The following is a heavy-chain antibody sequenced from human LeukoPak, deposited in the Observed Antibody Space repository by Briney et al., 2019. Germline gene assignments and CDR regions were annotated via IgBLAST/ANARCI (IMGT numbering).Heavy chain of an antibody. J-gene: IGHJ4*02. V-gene: IGHV3-30*18. D-gene: IGHD6-19*01. CDR2: ISYDGSNK. Sequence: PGRSLRLSCAASGFTFSSYGMHWVRQAPGKELEWVAVISYDGSNKYYADSVKGRFTISRDNSKNTLYLQMNSLRAEDTAVYYCAKDPRGQWLVEGLWFDYWGQGTLVTVSS. CDR1: GFTFSSYG. CDR3: AKDPRGQWLVEGLWFDY.